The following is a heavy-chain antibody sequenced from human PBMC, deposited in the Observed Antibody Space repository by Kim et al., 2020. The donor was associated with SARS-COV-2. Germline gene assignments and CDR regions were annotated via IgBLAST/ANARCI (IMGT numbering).Heavy chain of an antibody. J-gene: IGHJ3*02. CDR2: IYYSGST. V-gene: IGHV4-59*01. CDR3: AGSWLDCSGGSCYHMVDI. D-gene: IGHD2-15*01. Sequence: SETLSLTCTVSGGSISSYYWSWIRQPPGKGLEWIGYIYYSGSTNYNPSLKSRVTISVDTSKNQFSLKLSSVTAADTAVYYCAGSWLDCSGGSCYHMVDIWGQGTMVTVSS. CDR1: GGSISSYY.